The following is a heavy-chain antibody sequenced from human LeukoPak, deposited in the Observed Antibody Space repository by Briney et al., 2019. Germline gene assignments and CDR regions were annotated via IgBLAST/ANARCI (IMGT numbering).Heavy chain of an antibody. CDR3: ARTYNAHFDY. V-gene: IGHV3-74*01. CDR2: IKSDGSST. Sequence: GGSLTLSCTVSGFTFSSYWMHWVRQAPGKGLVCVSRIKSDGSSTSYADSVKGRFTISSDDAKNTLYLQMNSLSAEDTAVYYWARTYNAHFDYWGQGALVTVSS. J-gene: IGHJ4*02. D-gene: IGHD1-1*01. CDR1: GFTFSSYW.